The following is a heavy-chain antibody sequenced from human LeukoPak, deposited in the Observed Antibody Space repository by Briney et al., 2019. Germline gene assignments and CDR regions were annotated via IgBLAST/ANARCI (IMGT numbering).Heavy chain of an antibody. CDR1: GFTFNTYG. CDR2: IRYDGSNK. Sequence: GGSLRLSCAASGFTFNTYGMHWVRQAPGKGLEWVAFIRYDGSNKYYADSVKGRFTISRDNSKNTLYLQMNSLRAEDTALYYCARDPSLGYSYGPVGVYFDYWGQGTLVTVSS. J-gene: IGHJ4*02. D-gene: IGHD5-18*01. CDR3: ARDPSLGYSYGPVGVYFDY. V-gene: IGHV3-30*02.